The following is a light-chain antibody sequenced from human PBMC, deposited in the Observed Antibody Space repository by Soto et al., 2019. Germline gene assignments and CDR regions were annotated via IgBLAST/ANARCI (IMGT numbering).Light chain of an antibody. Sequence: EIVLTQSPGTLSLSPGERATLSCRASQSVSSSYLAWYQQKPGQAPRLLIYGASSRATGIPDRFSGSGSGTDFTLTISRLEPEDFAVYYFQQYGSSPVTFGGGTNVEIK. CDR1: QSVSSSY. V-gene: IGKV3-20*01. CDR3: QQYGSSPVT. J-gene: IGKJ4*01. CDR2: GAS.